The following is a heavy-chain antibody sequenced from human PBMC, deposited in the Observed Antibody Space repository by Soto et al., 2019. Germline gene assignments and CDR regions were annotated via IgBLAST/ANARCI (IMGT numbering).Heavy chain of an antibody. Sequence: ASVKVSCKASGYTFTSYDINWVRQATGQGLEWMGWMNPNSGNTGYAQKFQGRVTMTRNTSISTAYMELSSLRSEDTAVYYCARYRRETPPTRVRTYWFGPWGQGTLVTVSS. V-gene: IGHV1-8*01. CDR3: ARYRRETPPTRVRTYWFGP. D-gene: IGHD3-10*01. J-gene: IGHJ5*02. CDR2: MNPNSGNT. CDR1: GYTFTSYD.